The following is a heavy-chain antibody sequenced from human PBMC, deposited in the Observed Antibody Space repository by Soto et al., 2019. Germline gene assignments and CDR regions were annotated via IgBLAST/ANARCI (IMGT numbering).Heavy chain of an antibody. Sequence: GGSLRLSCAASGFTFSSYAMHWVRQAPGKGLEWVAVISYDGSNKYYADSVKGRFTISRDNSKNTLYLQMNSLRAEDTAVYYCASRYRYQLAYCGQGTLVTGSS. V-gene: IGHV3-30-3*01. J-gene: IGHJ4*02. CDR1: GFTFSSYA. CDR3: ASRYRYQLAY. CDR2: ISYDGSNK. D-gene: IGHD2-2*01.